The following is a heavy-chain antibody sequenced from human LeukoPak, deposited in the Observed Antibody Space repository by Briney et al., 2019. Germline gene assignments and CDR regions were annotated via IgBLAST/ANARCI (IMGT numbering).Heavy chain of an antibody. CDR1: GFTFSSHA. V-gene: IGHV3-30*04. CDR2: ISYDGSNK. Sequence: GGSLRLSCAASGFTFSSHAMHWVRQAPGKGLEWVAMISYDGSNKYYADSVKGRFTISRDNAKNSLYLQMDSLRAEDTAVYYCARDTYRFFDLWGRGTLVTVSP. CDR3: ARDTYRFFDL. J-gene: IGHJ2*01.